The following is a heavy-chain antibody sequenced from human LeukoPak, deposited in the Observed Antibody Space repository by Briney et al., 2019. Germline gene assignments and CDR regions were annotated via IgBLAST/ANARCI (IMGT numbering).Heavy chain of an antibody. CDR1: GYTFTSYG. CDR3: ARDSVAAGFGEF. V-gene: IGHV1-18*01. CDR2: ISGYNGDT. D-gene: IGHD3-10*01. J-gene: IGHJ4*02. Sequence: ASGKVSCKASGYTFTSYGIAWVRQAPGQGLEWMGWISGYNGDTKYAQNLQGRVTMTIDISTSTTYMELRSLRADDTAVYYCARDSVAAGFGEFWGQGTLVTVSS.